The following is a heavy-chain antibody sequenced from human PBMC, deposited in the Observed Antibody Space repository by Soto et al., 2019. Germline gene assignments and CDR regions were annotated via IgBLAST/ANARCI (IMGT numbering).Heavy chain of an antibody. V-gene: IGHV4-34*01. CDR2: ITHSGST. CDR1: GGSFNGYY. D-gene: IGHD2-21*02. J-gene: IGHJ6*02. CDR3: ARGPVGGGNSPPYYYYGMDV. Sequence: PLETLSLTCAVYGGSFNGYYWSWIRQPPGKGLEWIGEITHSGSTNYNPSLKSRVTISVDTSKNQFSLKLSSVTAADTAVYYCARGPVGGGNSPPYYYYGMDVWGQGTTVTVSS.